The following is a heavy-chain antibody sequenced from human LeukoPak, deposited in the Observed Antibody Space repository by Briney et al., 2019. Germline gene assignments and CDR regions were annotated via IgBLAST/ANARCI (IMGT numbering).Heavy chain of an antibody. CDR3: ARTAGGSIVFDY. J-gene: IGHJ4*02. Sequence: GGSLRLSCAASGFTFSSYSMNWVRQAPGKELEWVSSISSSSSYIYYADSVKGRFTISRDNAKNSLYLQMNSLRAEDTAVYYCARTAGGSIVFDYWGQGTLVTVSS. D-gene: IGHD2-8*02. CDR1: GFTFSSYS. V-gene: IGHV3-21*01. CDR2: ISSSSSYI.